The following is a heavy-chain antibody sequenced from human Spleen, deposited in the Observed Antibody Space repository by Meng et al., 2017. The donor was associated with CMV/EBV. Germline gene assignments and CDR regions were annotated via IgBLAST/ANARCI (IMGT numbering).Heavy chain of an antibody. CDR2: FSHTGTA. D-gene: IGHD1-26*01. CDR3: AREVGAPYFAL. J-gene: IGHJ3*01. Sequence: SETLSLTCTVSGSSISTAYYWAWMRQPPGKRLVWIGSFSHTGTAYYISSLEGRINISVDKSTNQFSLRLTSVTAADTAVYYCAREVGAPYFALWGHGTLVTVSS. CDR1: GSSISTAYY. V-gene: IGHV4-38-2*02.